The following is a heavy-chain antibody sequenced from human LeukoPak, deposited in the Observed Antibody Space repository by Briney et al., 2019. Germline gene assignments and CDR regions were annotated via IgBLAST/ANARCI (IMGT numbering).Heavy chain of an antibody. CDR3: AKSRRLYYYDSSGYYRSNYGMDV. D-gene: IGHD3-22*01. V-gene: IGHV3-30*18. J-gene: IGHJ6*02. CDR2: ISYDGSNK. CDR1: GFTFSSYG. Sequence: GRSLRLSCAASGFTFSSYGMHWVRQAPGKGLEWVAVISYDGSNKYYADSVKGRFTIPRDNSKNTLYLQMNSLRAEDTAVYYCAKSRRLYYYDSSGYYRSNYGMDVWGQGTTVTVSS.